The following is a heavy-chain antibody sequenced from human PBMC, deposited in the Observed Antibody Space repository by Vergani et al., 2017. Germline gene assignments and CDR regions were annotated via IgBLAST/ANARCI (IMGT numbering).Heavy chain of an antibody. V-gene: IGHV1-69*13. CDR3: ARGSIGGGDV. CDR2: IIPMFGTA. D-gene: IGHD2-15*01. CDR1: GGPFKNSA. J-gene: IGHJ6*02. Sequence: QVQLVQSGAEVKKPGSSVKVSCKASGGPFKNSAFSWVRQAPGQGLEWMGRIIPMFGTAHYAQKFQGRVTITADECTSTVYMEVSRLRSDDTATYYCARGSIGGGDVWGQGTTVIVSS.